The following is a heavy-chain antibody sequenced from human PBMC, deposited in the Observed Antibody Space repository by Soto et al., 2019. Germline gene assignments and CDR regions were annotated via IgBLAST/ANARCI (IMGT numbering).Heavy chain of an antibody. CDR1: GDSMSSYY. D-gene: IGHD4-4*01. Sequence: TSETLSLTCTVSGDSMSSYYWSWIRQPPGKGLEWIGYIYYSGSTTYNPSLRSRVTMSVDTSENQFSLRLSSVTAADTAVYHCARAKSNYQTFDHWGQGSQVTVS. CDR3: ARAKSNYQTFDH. CDR2: IYYSGST. V-gene: IGHV4-59*01. J-gene: IGHJ4*02.